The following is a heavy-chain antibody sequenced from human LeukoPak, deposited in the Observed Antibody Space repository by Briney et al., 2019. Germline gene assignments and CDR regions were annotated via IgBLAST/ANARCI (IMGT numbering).Heavy chain of an antibody. Sequence: GGALRLSCAASGFTFSSYAMSWVGQAPGKGLEWVSAISGSCGSTYYADSVKGRFTLSRDNSKNTMYLQMNSLRAEDTAVYYCAKVDSGRYTNWGQGTMVTVSS. CDR1: GFTFSSYA. CDR2: ISGSCGST. D-gene: IGHD1-26*01. J-gene: IGHJ3*01. V-gene: IGHV3-23*01. CDR3: AKVDSGRYTN.